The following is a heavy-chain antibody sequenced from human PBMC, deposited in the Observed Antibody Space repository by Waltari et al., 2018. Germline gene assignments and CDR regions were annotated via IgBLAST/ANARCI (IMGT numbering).Heavy chain of an antibody. CDR3: AKTVGGVIAPFDY. CDR2: ISYDGSNK. J-gene: IGHJ4*02. V-gene: IGHV3-30*18. Sequence: QVQLVESGGGVVQPGRSLRLSCAASGFTFSSYGMPWVRQAPGKGLEWVAVISYDGSNKYYADSVKGRFTISRDNSKNTLYLQMNSLRAEDTAVYYCAKTVGGVIAPFDYWGQGTLVTVSS. CDR1: GFTFSSYG. D-gene: IGHD3-16*02.